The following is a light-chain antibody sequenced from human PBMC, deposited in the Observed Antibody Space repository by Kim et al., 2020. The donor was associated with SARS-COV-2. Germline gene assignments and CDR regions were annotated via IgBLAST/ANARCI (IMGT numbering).Light chain of an antibody. V-gene: IGKV1-5*03. CDR2: KAS. CDR3: QQYNSYPMT. J-gene: IGKJ3*01. Sequence: ISSWLAWYQQKPGKAPKLLIYKASSLESGVPSRFSGSGSGTEFTLTISSLQPDDFATYYCQQYNSYPMTFGPGTKVDIK. CDR1: ISSW.